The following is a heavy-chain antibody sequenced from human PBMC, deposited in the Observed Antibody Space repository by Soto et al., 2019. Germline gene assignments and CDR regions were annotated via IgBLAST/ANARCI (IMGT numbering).Heavy chain of an antibody. CDR3: AKRMAVAGTAPSDY. V-gene: IGHV3-23*01. CDR1: GFTFSSYG. CDR2: ISGSGGST. D-gene: IGHD6-19*01. Sequence: GGSLRLSCAASGFTFSSYGMSWVRQAPGKGLEWVSAISGSGGSTYYADSVKGRFTISRDNSKNTLYLQMNSLRAEDTAVYYCAKRMAVAGTAPSDYWGQGTLVTVSS. J-gene: IGHJ4*02.